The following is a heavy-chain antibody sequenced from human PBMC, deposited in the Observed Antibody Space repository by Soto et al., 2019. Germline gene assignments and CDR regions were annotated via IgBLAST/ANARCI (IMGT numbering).Heavy chain of an antibody. D-gene: IGHD4-4*01. Sequence: PGGSLRLSCAASGFTFSSYAMHWVRKAPGKGLEWVAVISYDGSNKYYADSVKGRFTISRDNSKNTLYLQMNSLRAEDTAVFYCARPLWRDDYNWGYFDLWGRGTLVTVSS. J-gene: IGHJ2*01. CDR3: ARPLWRDDYNWGYFDL. V-gene: IGHV3-30-3*01. CDR2: ISYDGSNK. CDR1: GFTFSSYA.